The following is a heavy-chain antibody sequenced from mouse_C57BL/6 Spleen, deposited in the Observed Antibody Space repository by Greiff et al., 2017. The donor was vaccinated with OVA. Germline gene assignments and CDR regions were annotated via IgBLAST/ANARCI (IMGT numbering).Heavy chain of an antibody. D-gene: IGHD1-3*01. CDR3: ARRLSSGDYVMDD. CDR1: GYTFTSYW. CDR2: VYPGSGST. V-gene: IGHV1-55*01. J-gene: IGHJ4*01. Sequence: QVQLQQPGAELVKPGASVKMSCKASGYTFTSYWITWVKQRPGQGLEWIGDVYPGSGSTNYNEKFKSKATLTVDTSSSTAYMQLSSLTSEDSAVYYCARRLSSGDYVMDDWGKGTSVTVAS.